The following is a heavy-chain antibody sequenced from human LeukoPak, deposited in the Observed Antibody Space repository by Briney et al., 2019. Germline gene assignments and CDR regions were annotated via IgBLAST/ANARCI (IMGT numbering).Heavy chain of an antibody. V-gene: IGHV4-61*10. CDR1: GGSISSGSYY. J-gene: IGHJ4*02. Sequence: PSETLSLTCTVSGGSISSGSYYWSWIRQPAGKGLEWIGEINHSGSTNYNPSLKSRVTISVDTSKNQFSLKLSSVTAADTAVYYCARFLRGYSYGGSDYWGQGTLVTVSS. CDR2: INHSGST. D-gene: IGHD5-18*01. CDR3: ARFLRGYSYGGSDY.